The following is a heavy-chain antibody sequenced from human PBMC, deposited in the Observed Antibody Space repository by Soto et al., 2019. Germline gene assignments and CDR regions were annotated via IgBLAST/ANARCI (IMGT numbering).Heavy chain of an antibody. J-gene: IGHJ4*02. CDR3: AKSLSASPNYFFDY. D-gene: IGHD1-1*01. V-gene: IGHV3-23*01. Sequence: EVQLLVSGGGLVQPGGSVRLSCAASGFPFTSYAMTWVRQAPGKGLEWVSGISGSGGLTYYADSVQGRFTISRDNSKNTLYLQMNSLRADDTAVYYCAKSLSASPNYFFDYWGQGTVVTVSS. CDR1: GFPFTSYA. CDR2: ISGSGGLT.